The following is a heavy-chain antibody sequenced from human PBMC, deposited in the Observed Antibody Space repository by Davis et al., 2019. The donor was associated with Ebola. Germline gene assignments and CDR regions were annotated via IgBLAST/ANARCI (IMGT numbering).Heavy chain of an antibody. CDR2: IYHSGST. Sequence: GSLRLSCAASGFTFSGSAMHWVRQPPGKGLEWIGEIYHSGSTNYNPSLKSRVTISVDKSKNQFSLKLSSVTAADTAVYYCARAVALSGELDPWGQGTLVTVSS. CDR1: GFTFSGSA. CDR3: ARAVALSGELDP. J-gene: IGHJ5*02. D-gene: IGHD3-10*01. V-gene: IGHV4-4*02.